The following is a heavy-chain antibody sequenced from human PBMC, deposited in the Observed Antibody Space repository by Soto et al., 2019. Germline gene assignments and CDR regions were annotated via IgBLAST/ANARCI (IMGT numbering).Heavy chain of an antibody. CDR1: CGSISSGGYY. D-gene: IGHD3-16*01. V-gene: IGHV4-31*03. Sequence: SETLSLTCTVSCGSISSGGYYWSWIRQHPGKGLEWIGYIYYSGSTYYNPSLKSRVTISVDTSKNQFSLKLSSVTAADTAVYYCARVGLGAPYYYGMDVWGQGTTVTVSS. CDR3: ARVGLGAPYYYGMDV. J-gene: IGHJ6*02. CDR2: IYYSGST.